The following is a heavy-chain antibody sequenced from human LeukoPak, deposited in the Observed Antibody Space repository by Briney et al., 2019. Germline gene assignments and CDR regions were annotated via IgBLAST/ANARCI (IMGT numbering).Heavy chain of an antibody. Sequence: PGGSLRRFYGASGFTFGSQCMSLVGQVPGKGLEWVSSVSGSGGITYYADSVKGRFTLSRDNSKNTVNLQMNSLRADDTAVYYCAKDGVVSTIRPYFFDSWGQGALVTVSS. V-gene: IGHV3-23*01. CDR2: VSGSGGIT. CDR3: AKDGVVSTIRPYFFDS. D-gene: IGHD5/OR15-5a*01. J-gene: IGHJ4*02. CDR1: GFTFGSQC.